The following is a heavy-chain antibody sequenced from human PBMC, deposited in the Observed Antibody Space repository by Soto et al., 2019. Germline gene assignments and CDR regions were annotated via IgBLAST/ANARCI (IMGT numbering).Heavy chain of an antibody. J-gene: IGHJ3*02. CDR3: ASELPATAAFDI. Sequence: GGSLRLSCAASGFTFSSYRMHWVRQAPGKGLVWVSRINSDGSSTSYADSVKGRFTISRDNAKNTLYLQMNSLRAEDTAVYYCASELPATAAFDIWGQGTMVTVSS. D-gene: IGHD5-18*01. CDR2: INSDGSST. CDR1: GFTFSSYR. V-gene: IGHV3-74*01.